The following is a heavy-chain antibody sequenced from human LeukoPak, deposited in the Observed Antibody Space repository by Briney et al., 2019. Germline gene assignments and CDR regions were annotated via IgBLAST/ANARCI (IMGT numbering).Heavy chain of an antibody. Sequence: ASVKVSCKASGYTFTSYYMHWVRLAPGQGLEWMGIINPSGGSTSYAQKFQGRVTMTRDMSTSTVYMELSSLRSEDTAVYYCARGAVGIVPYQLLSYYMDVWGKGTTVTVSS. CDR3: ARGAVGIVPYQLLSYYMDV. V-gene: IGHV1-46*01. CDR1: GYTFTSYY. D-gene: IGHD2-2*01. J-gene: IGHJ6*03. CDR2: INPSGGST.